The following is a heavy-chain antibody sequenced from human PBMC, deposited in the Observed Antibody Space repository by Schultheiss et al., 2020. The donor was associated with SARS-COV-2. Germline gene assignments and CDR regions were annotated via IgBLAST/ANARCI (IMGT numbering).Heavy chain of an antibody. Sequence: GGSLRLSCAASGFTFSSYSMNWVRQAPGKGLEWVSSISSSSSYIYYADSVKGRFTISRDNAKNSLYLQMNSLRAEDTAVYYCARDDSTVNLLFDYWGQGTLVTVSS. V-gene: IGHV3-21*01. CDR2: ISSSSSYI. J-gene: IGHJ4*02. CDR1: GFTFSSYS. CDR3: ARDDSTVNLLFDY. D-gene: IGHD4-17*01.